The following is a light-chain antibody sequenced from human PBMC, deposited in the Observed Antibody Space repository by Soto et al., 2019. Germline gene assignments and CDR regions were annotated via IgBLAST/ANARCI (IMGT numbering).Light chain of an antibody. V-gene: IGLV2-14*01. CDR3: CSYTTSNTRQIV. J-gene: IGLJ1*01. Sequence: QYALTQPASVSGSPGLSITISCTGTSSDVGGYNYVSWYQQQPGKAPKFMIYDVTNRPSGVSNRFSGSKSGNTASLTISGLQAEDEADYYCCSYTTSNTRQIVFGTGTKLTVL. CDR1: SSDVGGYNY. CDR2: DVT.